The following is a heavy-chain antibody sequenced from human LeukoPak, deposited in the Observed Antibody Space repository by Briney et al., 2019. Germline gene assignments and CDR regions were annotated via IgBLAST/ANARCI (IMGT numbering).Heavy chain of an antibody. CDR3: ARAAARDYYDSSGPVDY. D-gene: IGHD3-22*01. J-gene: IGHJ4*02. Sequence: SQTLSLTCTVSGGFISSGGYYWSWIRQHPGKGLEWIGYIYYSGSTYYNPSLKSRVTISVDTSKNQFSLKLSSVTAADTAVYYCARAAARDYYDSSGPVDYWGQGTLVTVSS. CDR1: GGFISSGGYY. CDR2: IYYSGST. V-gene: IGHV4-31*03.